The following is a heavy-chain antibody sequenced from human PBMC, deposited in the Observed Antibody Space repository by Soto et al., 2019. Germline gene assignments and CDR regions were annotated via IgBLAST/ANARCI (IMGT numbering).Heavy chain of an antibody. CDR1: GDTISTGGYS. CDR3: VRAGGGWSFDS. D-gene: IGHD6-19*01. Sequence: PSETLSLTCGVSGDTISTGGYSWAWIRQPPGKALEWIGHTYHSGNPYYNPSLKSRVIISVDRSKNQFSLKVSSVTAADTAVYYCVRAGGGWSFDSWGQGTLVTVSS. V-gene: IGHV4-30-2*01. J-gene: IGHJ4*02. CDR2: TYHSGNP.